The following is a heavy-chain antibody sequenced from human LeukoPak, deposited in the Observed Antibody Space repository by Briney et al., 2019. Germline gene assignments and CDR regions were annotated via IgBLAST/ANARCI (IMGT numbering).Heavy chain of an antibody. CDR2: ISGSGGST. V-gene: IGHV3-23*01. CDR1: GFTFSSYA. D-gene: IGHD6-19*01. CDR3: AKDLLSSGWYDY. J-gene: IGHJ4*02. Sequence: PGGSLRLSCAASGFTFSSYAMSWVRQAPGKGLEWVSAISGSGGSTYYADSVKGRFTISRDNSKNTLYLQMNSLRAEDTAVHYCAKDLLSSGWYDYWGQGTLVTVSS.